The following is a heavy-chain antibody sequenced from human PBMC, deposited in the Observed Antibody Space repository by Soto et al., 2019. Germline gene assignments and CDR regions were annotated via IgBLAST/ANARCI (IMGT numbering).Heavy chain of an antibody. CDR2: ISSSSNYI. CDR1: GFTFTTYS. D-gene: IGHD5-18*01. J-gene: IGHJ3*02. Sequence: EVHLVESGGGLVKPGGSLRLSCAASGFTFTTYSMNWVRQAPGKGLEWVSSISSSSNYIYYADSVKGRFTISRDNAQNSLYLQMNSLRAEDTAVYYCARDSASYGSAFDIWGQGTMVTVSS. CDR3: ARDSASYGSAFDI. V-gene: IGHV3-21*01.